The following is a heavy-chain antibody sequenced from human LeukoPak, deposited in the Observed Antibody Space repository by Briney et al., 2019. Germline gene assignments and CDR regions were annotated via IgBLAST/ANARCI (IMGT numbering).Heavy chain of an antibody. CDR2: ISSGSSYI. J-gene: IGHJ3*02. CDR1: GFTFSSFE. Sequence: GGSLRLSCTASGFTFSSFEMNWVRQAPGKGLEWVSIISSGSSYIFYADSVKGRFTISRDNAKNPLYLQMDSLRAEDTAVYSCARGGSGRTQDDTYDIWGQGTKVTVSS. V-gene: IGHV3-21*01. CDR3: ARGGSGRTQDDTYDI. D-gene: IGHD3-10*01.